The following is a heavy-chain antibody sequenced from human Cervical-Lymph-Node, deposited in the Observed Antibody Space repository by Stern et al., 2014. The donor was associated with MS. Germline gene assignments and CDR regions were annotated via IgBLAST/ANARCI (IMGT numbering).Heavy chain of an antibody. CDR1: AFTFSSYS. D-gene: IGHD3-10*01. CDR3: ARRGFGEPFDY. V-gene: IGHV3-21*01. Sequence: VKLVESGGGLVKPGGALRISWGASAFTFSSYSMNWVRQAPGKGLEWVSSISSDGSYIYHTDSVKGRFTISRDNAKNSLYLQMNSLRAEDTAVYYCARRGFGEPFDYWGQGTLVTVSS. J-gene: IGHJ4*02. CDR2: ISSDGSYI.